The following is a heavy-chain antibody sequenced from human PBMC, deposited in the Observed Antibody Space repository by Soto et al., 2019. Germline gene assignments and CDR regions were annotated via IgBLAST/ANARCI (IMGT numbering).Heavy chain of an antibody. V-gene: IGHV1-46*01. Sequence: QVQLAQSGAEVKKPGASVKVSCQASGYTFTKHYMHWVRQAPGQGLEWMGVINPGNASPRYAQKFQGRVNVTSDTSTSTVCMELTSLNSDHKAVYYCARGFSSGSGGNGVPNVWGQGTMVTVSS. D-gene: IGHD3-10*01. CDR1: GYTFTKHY. CDR2: INPGNASP. CDR3: ARGFSSGSGGNGVPNV. J-gene: IGHJ3*01.